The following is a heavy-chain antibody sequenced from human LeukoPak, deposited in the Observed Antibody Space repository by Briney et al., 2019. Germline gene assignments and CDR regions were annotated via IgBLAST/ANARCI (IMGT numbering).Heavy chain of an antibody. CDR2: INPSGGST. CDR3: ARGKAETFDAFDI. J-gene: IGHJ3*02. Sequence: ASVNVSRKASGYTFTSYYMHWVRQAPGQALEWMGIINPSGGSTSYAQKFHGRVTMTRDTSTSTVYMELSSLRSEDTAVYYCARGKAETFDAFDIWGQGTMVTVSS. CDR1: GYTFTSYY. D-gene: IGHD5-24*01. V-gene: IGHV1-46*01.